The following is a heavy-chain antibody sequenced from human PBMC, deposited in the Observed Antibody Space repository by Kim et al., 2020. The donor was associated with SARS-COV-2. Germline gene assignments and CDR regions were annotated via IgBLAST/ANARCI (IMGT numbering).Heavy chain of an antibody. V-gene: IGHV3-53*01. D-gene: IGHD3-10*01. Sequence: GGSLRLSCAASGFTVSSNYMSWVRQAPGKGLEWVSVIYSGGSTYYADSVKGRFTISRDNSKNTLYLQMNSLRAEDTAVYYCARAVWFGELVYWGQGTLVTVSS. CDR3: ARAVWFGELVY. CDR1: GFTVSSNY. J-gene: IGHJ4*02. CDR2: IYSGGST.